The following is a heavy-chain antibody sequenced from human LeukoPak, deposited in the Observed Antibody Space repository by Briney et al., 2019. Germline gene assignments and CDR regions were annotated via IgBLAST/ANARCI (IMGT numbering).Heavy chain of an antibody. J-gene: IGHJ4*02. Sequence: GESLRLSCAASGFTFSTYSMNWLRLAPGKGLEWVSSISPDSNYKYYVDSVKGRFTISRDNAKSSLYLQMNSLRAEDTAEYYCVRGGYRGFDYEYWGQGTLVTVSS. D-gene: IGHD5-12*01. V-gene: IGHV3-21*01. CDR2: ISPDSNYK. CDR3: VRGGYRGFDYEY. CDR1: GFTFSTYS.